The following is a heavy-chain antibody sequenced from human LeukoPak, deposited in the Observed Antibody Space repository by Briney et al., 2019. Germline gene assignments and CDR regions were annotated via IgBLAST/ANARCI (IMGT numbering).Heavy chain of an antibody. D-gene: IGHD5-24*01. J-gene: IGHJ3*02. V-gene: IGHV5-51*01. Sequence: GESLKISCKGSGYSINNYWIGWVRQMPGKGLEWMGIIYPADSDIRYSPSFQGQVTISADKSISTAYLQWSSLKASDTAMYYCARHEPRWSDAFDIWGQGTMVTVSS. CDR1: GYSINNYW. CDR3: ARHEPRWSDAFDI. CDR2: IYPADSDI.